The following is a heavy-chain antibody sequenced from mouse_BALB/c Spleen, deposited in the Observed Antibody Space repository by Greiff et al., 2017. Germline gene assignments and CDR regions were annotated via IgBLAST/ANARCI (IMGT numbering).Heavy chain of an antibody. CDR1: GFTFSSYT. CDR2: ISNGGGST. V-gene: IGHV5-12-2*01. J-gene: IGHJ2*01. Sequence: EVMLVESGGGLVQPGGSLKLSCAASGFTFSSYTMSWVRQTPEKRLEWVAYISNGGGSTYYPDTVKGRFTISRDNAKNTLYLQMSSLKSEDTAMYYCARHEDYGNIDYWGQGTTLTVSS. CDR3: ARHEDYGNIDY. D-gene: IGHD2-1*01.